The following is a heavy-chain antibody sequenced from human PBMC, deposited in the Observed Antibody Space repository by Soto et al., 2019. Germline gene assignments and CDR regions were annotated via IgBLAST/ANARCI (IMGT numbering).Heavy chain of an antibody. CDR3: ARVHKNLLDS. V-gene: IGHV5-10-1*01. Sequence: PGESLKISCKASGYNFTAFWLHCVRQMPGKALEWLVQIDPSDSYTNYSPSFEGHVTISTDNSITTAYLQWSSLRASDTALYFCARVHKNLLDSWAQGTMVTVSS. CDR1: GYNFTAFW. CDR2: IDPSDSYT. J-gene: IGHJ5*01.